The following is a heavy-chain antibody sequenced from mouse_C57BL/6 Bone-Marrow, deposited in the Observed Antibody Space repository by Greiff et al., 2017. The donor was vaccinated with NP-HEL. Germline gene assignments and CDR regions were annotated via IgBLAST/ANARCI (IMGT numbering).Heavy chain of an antibody. V-gene: IGHV5-17*01. Sequence: EVKLVESGGGLVKPGGSLKLSCAASGFTFSDYGMHWVRQAPEKGLEWVAYISSGSSTIYYADTVKGRFTISRDNAKNTQFLQMTSLRSEDTAMYYCAKDAMDYWGQGTSVTVSS. CDR3: AKDAMDY. CDR1: GFTFSDYG. CDR2: ISSGSSTI. J-gene: IGHJ4*01.